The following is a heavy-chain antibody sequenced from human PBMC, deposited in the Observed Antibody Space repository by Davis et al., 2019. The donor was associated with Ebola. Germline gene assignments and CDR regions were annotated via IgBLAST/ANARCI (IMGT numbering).Heavy chain of an antibody. V-gene: IGHV1-69*04. Sequence: SVKVSCKASGGTFSSYAISWVRQAPGQGLEWMGRIIPILGIANYEQKFQGRVTITADKPTSTAYMELSSLGSEETAVYYCARDRKTGRGYSYGLDYWGQGTLVTVSS. J-gene: IGHJ4*02. D-gene: IGHD5-18*01. CDR3: ARDRKTGRGYSYGLDY. CDR2: IIPILGIA. CDR1: GGTFSSYA.